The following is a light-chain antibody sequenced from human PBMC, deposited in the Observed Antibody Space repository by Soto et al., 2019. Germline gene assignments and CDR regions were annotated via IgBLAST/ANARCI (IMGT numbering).Light chain of an antibody. CDR2: DAS. J-gene: IGKJ1*01. CDR3: QQFNSYPRT. V-gene: IGKV1-13*02. Sequence: AIQLTQSPSSLSASVGDRVTITCRASQGISSALAWYQQKPGKAPKLLIYDASSLESGVPSRFSGSGSGTDFTLTISSLQPEDVATYYCQQFNSYPRTFGQGTTVEIK. CDR1: QGISSA.